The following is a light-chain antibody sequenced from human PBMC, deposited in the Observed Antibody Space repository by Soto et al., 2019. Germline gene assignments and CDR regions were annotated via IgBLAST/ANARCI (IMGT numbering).Light chain of an antibody. CDR1: QSVLYSSNNKNY. V-gene: IGKV4-1*01. J-gene: IGKJ2*01. CDR2: WAS. Sequence: DIVMTQSPDSLAVSLGERATINCKSSQSVLYSSNNKNYLAWYRQKPGQPPKLIIDWASIRESGVPDRISGSGSGTDFTLTNSSLQAEDVAVYYCQQYYSTPPYTFGQGTKLEIK. CDR3: QQYYSTPPYT.